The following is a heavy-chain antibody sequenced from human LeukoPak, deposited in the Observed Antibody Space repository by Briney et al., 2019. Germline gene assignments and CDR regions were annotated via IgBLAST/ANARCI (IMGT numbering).Heavy chain of an antibody. CDR2: ISSSSSTI. D-gene: IGHD3-10*01. CDR3: ARQGVRLYYFDY. V-gene: IGHV3-48*01. J-gene: IGHJ4*02. CDR1: GFTFSSYS. Sequence: GGSLRLXCAASGFTFSSYSMNWVRQAPGKGLEWVSYISSSSSTIYYEDSVKGPFAISRDNAKNSLYLQLNSLRAEDTAVYCCARQGVRLYYFDYWGQGTLVTVSS.